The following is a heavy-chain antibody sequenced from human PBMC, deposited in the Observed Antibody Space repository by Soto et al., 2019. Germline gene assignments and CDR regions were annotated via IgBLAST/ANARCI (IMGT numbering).Heavy chain of an antibody. V-gene: IGHV1-2*04. CDR3: ARDARPTGTITLRDYYYMDV. J-gene: IGHJ6*03. Sequence: ASVKVSCKASGYTFTGYYMHWVRQAPGQGLEWMGWINPNSGGTNYAQKFQGWVTMTRDTSISTAYMELSRLRSDDTAVYYCARDARPTGTITLRDYYYMDVWGKGTTVTVSS. CDR1: GYTFTGYY. CDR2: INPNSGGT. D-gene: IGHD1-1*01.